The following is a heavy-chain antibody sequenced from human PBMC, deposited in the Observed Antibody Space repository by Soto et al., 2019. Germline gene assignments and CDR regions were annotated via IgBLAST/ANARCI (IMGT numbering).Heavy chain of an antibody. J-gene: IGHJ5*02. Sequence: HPGGSLRLSCAASGFTFSNYWMSWVRQAPGKGLEWVANIKQDGSESNYADSVKGRFTISRDNAENSLYLQMTSLRAEDTAVYYCASARHIGPWGQGTLVTVYS. CDR1: GFTFSNYW. CDR3: ASARHIGP. CDR2: IKQDGSES. D-gene: IGHD2-21*01. V-gene: IGHV3-7*01.